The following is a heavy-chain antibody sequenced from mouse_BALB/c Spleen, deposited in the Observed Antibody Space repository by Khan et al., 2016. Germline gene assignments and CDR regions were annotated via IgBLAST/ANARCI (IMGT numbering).Heavy chain of an antibody. CDR3: ARRVRWYFDV. D-gene: IGHD2-14*01. Sequence: QFQLVQSGPELKKPGETVKISCKASGYTFTDYSMHWVKQAPGKGLKWMGWKNTETGEPTYADDFKGRFAFSLETSASTAYLQINNRKYEDTATYLCARRVRWYFDVWGAGTTVTVSS. CDR1: GYTFTDYS. V-gene: IGHV9-2-1*01. J-gene: IGHJ1*01. CDR2: KNTETGEP.